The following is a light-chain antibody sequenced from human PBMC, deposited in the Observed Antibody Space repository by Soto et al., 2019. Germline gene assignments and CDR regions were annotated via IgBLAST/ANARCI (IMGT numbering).Light chain of an antibody. CDR2: EVS. V-gene: IGLV2-14*01. J-gene: IGLJ1*01. Sequence: QSVLTQPASVSGSPGQSITISCTGSSSDVGAYKYVSWFQQHPGKAPKLIIYEVSNRPSGVSDRFSGSKSGNTASLTISGLQAEDEADYYCSSYTNRSTIYVFGNGTKVTV. CDR3: SSYTNRSTIYV. CDR1: SSDVGAYKY.